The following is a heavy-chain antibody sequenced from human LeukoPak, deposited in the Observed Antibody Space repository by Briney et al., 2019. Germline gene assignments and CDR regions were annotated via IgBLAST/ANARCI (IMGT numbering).Heavy chain of an antibody. V-gene: IGHV5-51*01. J-gene: IGHJ4*02. D-gene: IGHD3-10*01. CDR1: GYSFTSYG. Sequence: GESLKISCKGSGYSFTSYGIGWVRQMPGKGLEWMGIIYPGDSDTRYSPSFQGQVTISADKSISTAYLQWSSLKASDTAMYYCARRYYYGSGSYYFDYWGQGTLVTVSS. CDR2: IYPGDSDT. CDR3: ARRYYYGSGSYYFDY.